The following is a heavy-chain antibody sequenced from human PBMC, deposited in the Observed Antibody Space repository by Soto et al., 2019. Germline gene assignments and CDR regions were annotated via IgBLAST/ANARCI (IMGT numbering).Heavy chain of an antibody. D-gene: IGHD4-17*01. CDR2: IWYDGSNK. Sequence: PGGSLILSCAASGFTFSSYGMHWVRQAPGKGLEWVAVIWYDGSNKYYADSVKGRFTISRDNSKNTLYLQMNSLRAEDTAVYYCARVHYDPESYYYYYYGMDVWGQGTTVTVSS. CDR3: ARVHYDPESYYYYYYGMDV. J-gene: IGHJ6*02. V-gene: IGHV3-33*01. CDR1: GFTFSSYG.